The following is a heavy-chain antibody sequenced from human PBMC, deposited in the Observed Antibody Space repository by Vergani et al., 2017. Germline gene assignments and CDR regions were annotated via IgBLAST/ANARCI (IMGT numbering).Heavy chain of an antibody. CDR3: AKDICELYDCWSHYYTYYYYGMDV. CDR1: GFTFQAFD. D-gene: IGHD3-3*01. V-gene: IGHV3-9*01. CDR2: FSWNSSII. Sequence: VQLVESGGGLVQPGGSLRLSCTASGFTFQAFDFSWVRQVSGRGLEWVSVFSWNSSIIGYADSVKGSITISRDNAKHSLYLKMNSLRAEDTVLYYCAKDICELYDCWSHYYTYYYYGMDVWGKGTTVTVSS. J-gene: IGHJ6*04.